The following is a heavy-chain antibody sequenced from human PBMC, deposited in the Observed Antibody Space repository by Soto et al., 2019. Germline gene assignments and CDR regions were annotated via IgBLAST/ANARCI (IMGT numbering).Heavy chain of an antibody. J-gene: IGHJ5*02. CDR3: ARDRGPSSGYYPYWFDP. V-gene: IGHV1-69*13. Sequence: SVKVSCKASRVAFGSYALTWVRQSPGQGLEWMGGIIPIFGTANYAQKFQGRVTITADESTSTAYMELSSLRSEDTAVYYCARDRGPSSGYYPYWFDPWGQGTLVTVSS. CDR1: RVAFGSYA. D-gene: IGHD3-22*01. CDR2: IIPIFGTA.